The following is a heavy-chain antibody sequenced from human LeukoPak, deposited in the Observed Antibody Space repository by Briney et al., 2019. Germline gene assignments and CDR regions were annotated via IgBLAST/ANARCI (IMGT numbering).Heavy chain of an antibody. CDR2: INPNSGGT. D-gene: IGHD2-2*01. CDR1: GDTFTGYY. Sequence: ASVTVSCKASGDTFTGYYMHWVRQAPGQGLEWMGWINPNSGGTNYAQKFQGWVTMTRDTSISTAYMELSRLRSDDTAVYYCARAHCSSTSCSPGAFDIWGQGTMVTVSS. CDR3: ARAHCSSTSCSPGAFDI. V-gene: IGHV1-2*04. J-gene: IGHJ3*02.